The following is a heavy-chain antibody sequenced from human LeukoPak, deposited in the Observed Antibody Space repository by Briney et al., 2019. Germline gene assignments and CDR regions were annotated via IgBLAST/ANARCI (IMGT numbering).Heavy chain of an antibody. D-gene: IGHD4-17*01. V-gene: IGHV1-18*01. CDR3: ARGDYGDKFDY. CDR2: ISAYIRNT. J-gene: IGHJ4*02. Sequence: GASVKVSCKASGYTFISYGINWVRQAPGQGLEWMGWISAYIRNTNYAQKLQGRVTMTTDTSTSTAYMDLRSLRSDDTAVYYCARGDYGDKFDYWGQGTLVTVSS. CDR1: GYTFISYG.